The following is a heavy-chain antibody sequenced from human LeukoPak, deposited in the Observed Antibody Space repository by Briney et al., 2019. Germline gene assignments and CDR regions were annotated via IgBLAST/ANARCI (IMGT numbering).Heavy chain of an antibody. J-gene: IGHJ2*01. D-gene: IGHD2-2*02. CDR2: ISHTGTT. Sequence: SETLSLTCIVSGGSISSDSYQWGWIRQPPGEGLEWVASISHTGTTYYNLSLRSRVTMSIDTSKNQFSLKLSSVTAADTAVYYCARLYTTTWYRYFDLWGRGTPVTVSS. CDR1: GGSISSDSYQ. CDR3: ARLYTTTWYRYFDL. V-gene: IGHV4-39*01.